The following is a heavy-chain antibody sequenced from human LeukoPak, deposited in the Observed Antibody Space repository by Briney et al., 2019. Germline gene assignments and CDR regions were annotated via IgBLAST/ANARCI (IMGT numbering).Heavy chain of an antibody. J-gene: IGHJ4*02. CDR2: ISGSGSGT. CDR1: GFTFSTCG. CDR3: AKNRWGSVATPDS. V-gene: IGHV3-23*01. Sequence: GGTLRLSCAASGFTFSTCGMSWVRQAPGKGLEWVSAISGSGSGTYYADSVKGRFTISRDNSKNTVYLQMNSLAIEDTAIYYCAKNRWGSVATPDSWGQGTVVTVSS. D-gene: IGHD5-12*01.